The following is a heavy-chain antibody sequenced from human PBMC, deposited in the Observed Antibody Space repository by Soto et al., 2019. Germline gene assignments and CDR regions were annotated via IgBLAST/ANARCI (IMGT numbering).Heavy chain of an antibody. D-gene: IGHD2-2*01. CDR2: ISYDGSNK. Sequence: GGSLRLSCAASGFTFSSYGMHWVRQAPGKGLEWVAVISYDGSNKYYADSVKGRFTISRDNSKNTLYLQMNSLRAEDTAVYYCARRPRIVVVPAARPGYYYGMDVWGQGTTVTVSS. CDR3: ARRPRIVVVPAARPGYYYGMDV. CDR1: GFTFSSYG. J-gene: IGHJ6*02. V-gene: IGHV3-30*03.